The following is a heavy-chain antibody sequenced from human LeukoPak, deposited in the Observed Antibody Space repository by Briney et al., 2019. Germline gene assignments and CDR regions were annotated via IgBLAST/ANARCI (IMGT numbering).Heavy chain of an antibody. CDR1: GYRFTSYW. CDR3: ARQLGNYRPDQ. CDR2: IYPGDSDT. J-gene: IGHJ4*02. Sequence: GESLKISCKGSGYRFTSYWIGWVRQRPGKGLEWMGIIYPGDSDTRYSPSFQGQVTISADKSSSTAYLQWSSPKASDTAIYYCARQLGNYRPDQWGQGTLVTVSS. V-gene: IGHV5-51*01. D-gene: IGHD4-11*01.